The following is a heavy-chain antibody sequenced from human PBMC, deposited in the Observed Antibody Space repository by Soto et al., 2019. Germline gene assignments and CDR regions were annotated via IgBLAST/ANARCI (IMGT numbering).Heavy chain of an antibody. J-gene: IGHJ4*02. CDR1: GYTFTRFA. Sequence: QVLLVQSGAEVRKPGASVKFSCKASGYTFTRFAIHWVRQAPGQGLEWMGWINAVNGNTRYSQKFQGRATLTLDTSADTAYMEVSSLTSGDTATYYCAREGDHYNYDYGPDFWGQGTLLTVSS. V-gene: IGHV1-3*01. CDR2: INAVNGNT. D-gene: IGHD5-12*01. CDR3: AREGDHYNYDYGPDF.